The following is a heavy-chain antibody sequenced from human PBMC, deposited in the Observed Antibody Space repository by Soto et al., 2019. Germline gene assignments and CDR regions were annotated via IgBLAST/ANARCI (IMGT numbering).Heavy chain of an antibody. V-gene: IGHV4-34*01. CDR2: INHSGST. J-gene: IGHJ5*02. Sequence: SETLSLTCAVYGGSFSGYYWSWIRQPPGKGLEWIGEINHSGSTNYNPSLKSRVTISVDTSKSQFSLKLSSVTAADTAVYYCARGGDNWNYGWFDPWGQGTLVTVSS. CDR3: ARGGDNWNYGWFDP. D-gene: IGHD1-7*01. CDR1: GGSFSGYY.